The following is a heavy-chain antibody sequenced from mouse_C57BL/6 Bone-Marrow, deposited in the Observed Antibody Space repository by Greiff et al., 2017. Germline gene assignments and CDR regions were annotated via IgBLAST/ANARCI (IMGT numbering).Heavy chain of an antibody. Sequence: QVQLKQPGAELVKPGASVKLSCKASGYTFTSYWMHWVKQRPGQGLEWIGMIHPNSGSTNYNEKFKSKATLTVDKSSSTAYMQLSSLTSEDSAVYYCARRGRGYYAMDYWGQGTSVTVSS. J-gene: IGHJ4*01. V-gene: IGHV1-64*01. CDR3: ARRGRGYYAMDY. CDR1: GYTFTSYW. CDR2: IHPNSGST.